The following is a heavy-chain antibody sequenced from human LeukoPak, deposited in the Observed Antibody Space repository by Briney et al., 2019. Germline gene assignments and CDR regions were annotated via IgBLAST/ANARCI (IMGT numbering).Heavy chain of an antibody. J-gene: IGHJ3*02. CDR1: GFTFSSYS. V-gene: IGHV3-21*01. D-gene: IGHD2-15*01. CDR3: ARPLLGYCSGGSCYAFDI. CDR2: ISSSSSYI. Sequence: GGSLRLSCAASGFTFSSYSMNWVRQAPGKGLEWVSSISSSSSYIYYADSVKGRFTISRDNAKNSLYLQMNSLRAEDTAVYYCARPLLGYCSGGSCYAFDIWGQGTMVTGSS.